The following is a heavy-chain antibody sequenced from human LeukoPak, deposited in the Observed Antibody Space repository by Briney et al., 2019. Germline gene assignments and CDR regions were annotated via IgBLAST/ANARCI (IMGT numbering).Heavy chain of an antibody. Sequence: NPSETLSLTCTVSGGSISSGGYYWSWIRQHPGKGLEWIGYIYYSGSTYYNPSLKSRLTISLDTSNNQFTLKLSSVTAADTAVYYCARGPVRDYSNYWGQGTLVTVSS. D-gene: IGHD4-11*01. CDR3: ARGPVRDYSNY. CDR2: IYYSGST. J-gene: IGHJ4*02. CDR1: GGSISSGGYY. V-gene: IGHV4-31*03.